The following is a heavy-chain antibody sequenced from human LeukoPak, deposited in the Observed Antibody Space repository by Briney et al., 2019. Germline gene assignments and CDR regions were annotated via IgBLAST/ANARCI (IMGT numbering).Heavy chain of an antibody. D-gene: IGHD3-22*01. CDR2: ISSSSSYI. V-gene: IGHV3-21*01. Sequence: GGSLRLSCAASGFTFSSYEMNWVRQAPGKGLEWVSSISSSSSYIYYADSVKGRFTISRDNAKNSLYLQMNSLRAEDTAVYYCARWKDDSSGYWADIWGQGTMVTVSS. J-gene: IGHJ3*02. CDR1: GFTFSSYE. CDR3: ARWKDDSSGYWADI.